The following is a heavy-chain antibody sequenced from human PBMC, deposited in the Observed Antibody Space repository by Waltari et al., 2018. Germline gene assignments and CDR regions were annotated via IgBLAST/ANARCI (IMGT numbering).Heavy chain of an antibody. J-gene: IGHJ5*02. CDR3: AKEVWQQLVKMVGWFDP. V-gene: IGHV3-23*01. D-gene: IGHD6-13*01. CDR1: GFNLNTNA. CDR2: FGVDGRT. Sequence: EVQLLESGGGLVQPGGSLRLSCVASGFNLNTNAMSWVRQVPGKGLEGVAAFGVDGRTNYADTVKGRFTISKDTSKNTLYLQMGSVVAEDTAVDYCAKEVWQQLVKMVGWFDPWGQGTLVTVSS.